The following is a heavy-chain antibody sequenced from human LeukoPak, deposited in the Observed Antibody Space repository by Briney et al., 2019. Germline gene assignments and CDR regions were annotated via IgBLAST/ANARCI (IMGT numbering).Heavy chain of an antibody. CDR1: GASISSSSYY. V-gene: IGHV4-39*01. Sequence: PSETLSLTCTVSGASISSSSYYWGWIRQPPGKGLEWIGSIYYNGDTYYNSSLKSRLTISVDTSKNQFTPKLSSMTAADTALYYCARLRGYTSGNPGYWGQGSLVTVSS. CDR2: IYYNGDT. D-gene: IGHD5-18*01. J-gene: IGHJ4*02. CDR3: ARLRGYTSGNPGY.